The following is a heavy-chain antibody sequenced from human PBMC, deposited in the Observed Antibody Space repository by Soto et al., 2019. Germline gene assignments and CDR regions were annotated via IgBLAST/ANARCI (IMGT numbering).Heavy chain of an antibody. D-gene: IGHD1-26*01. J-gene: IGHJ4*02. CDR1: GYTFTSYA. CDR3: ASSGSYWGIDY. V-gene: IGHV1-3*05. CDR2: INAGNGNT. Sequence: QVQLVQSGAEEKKPGASVKVSCKASGYTFTSYAMHWVRQAPGQRLEWMGWINAGNGNTKYSQKFQGRVTITRDTSAGTANMELSSLRSEDTAVYYCASSGSYWGIDYWGQGTLVTVSS.